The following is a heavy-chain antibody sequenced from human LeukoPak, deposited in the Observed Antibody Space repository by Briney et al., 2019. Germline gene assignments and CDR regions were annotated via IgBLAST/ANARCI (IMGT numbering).Heavy chain of an antibody. CDR1: GFTFSSYS. CDR2: ISSSGSTL. D-gene: IGHD2-21*02. CDR3: ARICGGDCSDYFDY. Sequence: GGSLRLSCAASGFTFSSYSMNWVRQAPGKGLEWVSYISSSGSTLYYADSVKGRFTISRDNAKNSLYLQMNSLRAENTAVYYCARICGGDCSDYFDYWGQGTLVTVSS. V-gene: IGHV3-48*04. J-gene: IGHJ4*02.